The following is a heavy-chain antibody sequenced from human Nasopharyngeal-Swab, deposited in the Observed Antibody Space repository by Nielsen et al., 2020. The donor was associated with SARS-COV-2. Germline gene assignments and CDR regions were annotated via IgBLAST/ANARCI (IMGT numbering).Heavy chain of an antibody. CDR2: IYHSGST. D-gene: IGHD2-8*01. Sequence: ESLKISCVASGFTLGDYYMDWVRQPPGKGLEWIGEIYHSGSTNYNPSLKSRVTISVDKSKNQFSLKLSSVTAADTAVYYCARGIVLMVYATHYYYYYYMDVWGKGTTVTVSS. CDR1: GFTLGDYY. CDR3: ARGIVLMVYATHYYYYYYMDV. V-gene: IGHV4-34*01. J-gene: IGHJ6*03.